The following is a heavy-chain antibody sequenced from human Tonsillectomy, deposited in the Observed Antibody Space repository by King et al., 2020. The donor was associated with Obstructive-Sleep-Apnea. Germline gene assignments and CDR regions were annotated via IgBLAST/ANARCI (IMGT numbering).Heavy chain of an antibody. CDR3: SRHRGVEDYGGYGDYFDY. J-gene: IGHJ4*02. CDR1: GGSISNYY. CDR2: MYYSGNT. D-gene: IGHD5-12*01. Sequence: QLQESGPGLVKPSETLSLTCTVSGGSISNYYWSWIRQPPGKGLEWIGYMYYSGNTNFNPSLKSRVTISADTSKIQFSLILSSVTAAATAVYYCSRHRGVEDYGGYGDYFDYWGQGTLVTVSS. V-gene: IGHV4-59*08.